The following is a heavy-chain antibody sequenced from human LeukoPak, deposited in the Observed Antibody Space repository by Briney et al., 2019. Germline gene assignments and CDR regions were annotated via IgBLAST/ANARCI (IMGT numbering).Heavy chain of an antibody. CDR2: IYSGGTT. V-gene: IGHV3-66*01. Sequence: GGSLRLSCAASGFTVSSNYMNWVRQAPGKGLEWVSVIYSGGTTYYADSVKGRFTISRDNSKNTLYLQMNSLRAEDTAVYYCAKDGYYDSSAYYYVRYFDLWGRGTLVTVSS. J-gene: IGHJ2*01. D-gene: IGHD3-22*01. CDR3: AKDGYYDSSAYYYVRYFDL. CDR1: GFTVSSNY.